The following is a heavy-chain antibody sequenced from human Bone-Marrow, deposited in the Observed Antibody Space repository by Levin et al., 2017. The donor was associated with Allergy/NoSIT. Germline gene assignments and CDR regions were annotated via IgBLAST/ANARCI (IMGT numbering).Heavy chain of an antibody. CDR3: ARDGVDAGVYFDY. J-gene: IGHJ4*02. D-gene: IGHD3-10*01. CDR1: GFTFSSHW. Sequence: LTCAASGFTFSSHWMSWVRQAPGKGLEWVANINQEGSEKYYVDSVKGRLTVSRDNAKNSLYLQMNSLRVEDTAVYYCARDGVDAGVYFDYWGQGTLVTASS. CDR2: INQEGSEK. V-gene: IGHV3-7*01.